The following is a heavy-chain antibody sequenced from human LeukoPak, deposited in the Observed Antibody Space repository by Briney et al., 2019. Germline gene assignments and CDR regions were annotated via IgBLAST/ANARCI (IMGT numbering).Heavy chain of an antibody. V-gene: IGHV4-59*12. CDR3: ARASIGTYYDFWEGMDV. J-gene: IGHJ6*02. D-gene: IGHD3-3*01. Sequence: SETLSLTCTVSGGSISSYYWSWIRQPPGKGLEWIGYIYYSGSTNYNPSLKSRVTISVDTSKNQFSLKLSSVTAADTAVYYCARASIGTYYDFWEGMDVWGQGTTVTASS. CDR1: GGSISSYY. CDR2: IYYSGST.